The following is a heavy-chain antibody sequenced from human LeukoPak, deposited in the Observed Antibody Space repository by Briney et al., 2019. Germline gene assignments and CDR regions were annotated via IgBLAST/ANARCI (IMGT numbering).Heavy chain of an antibody. CDR2: INHSGST. D-gene: IGHD5-18*01. J-gene: IGHJ4*02. V-gene: IGHV4-34*01. Sequence: SETLSLTCAVYGGSFSGYYWSWIRQPPGKGLEWIGEINHSGSTNYNPSLKSRVTISVDTSKNQFPLKLSSVTAADTAVYYCAGYPVDTAMVTGYFDYWGQGTLVTVSS. CDR1: GGSFSGYY. CDR3: AGYPVDTAMVTGYFDY.